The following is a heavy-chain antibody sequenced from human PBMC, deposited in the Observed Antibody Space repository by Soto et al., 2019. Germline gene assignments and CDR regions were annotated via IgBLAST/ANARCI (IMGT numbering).Heavy chain of an antibody. J-gene: IGHJ6*02. CDR3: AKDRGRLLWFGELPPRYYYGMDV. CDR2: ISGSGGST. D-gene: IGHD3-10*01. V-gene: IGHV3-23*01. Sequence: EVQLLESGGGLVQPGGSLRLSCAASGFTFSSYAMSWVRQAPGKGLEWVSAISGSGGSTYYADSVKGRFTISRDNSKNTLYLQMNSLRAEDTAVYYCAKDRGRLLWFGELPPRYYYGMDVWGQGTTVTVSS. CDR1: GFTFSSYA.